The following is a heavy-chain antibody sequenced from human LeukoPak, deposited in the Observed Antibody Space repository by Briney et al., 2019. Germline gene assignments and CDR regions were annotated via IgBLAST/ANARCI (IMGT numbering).Heavy chain of an antibody. CDR3: ARDHGDFVGVRVGFDS. CDR2: ISGYNGNT. Sequence: ASVKVSCKASGYTFTNYAISWVRQAPRQGLEWVARISGYNGNTDYAQKAKDRLTVTADTSPAYLETRGLTSDDTAVYYCARDHGDFVGVRVGFDSWGQGTLVTVS. D-gene: IGHD4-17*01. J-gene: IGHJ4*02. V-gene: IGHV1-18*01. CDR1: GYTFTNYA.